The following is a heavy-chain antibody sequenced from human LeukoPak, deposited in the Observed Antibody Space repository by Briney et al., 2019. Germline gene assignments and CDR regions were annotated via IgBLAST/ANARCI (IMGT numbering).Heavy chain of an antibody. CDR2: ISCDGSNK. Sequence: GRSLRLSCAASGFTFSSYAMHWVRQAPGKGLEWVAVISCDGSNKYYADSVKGRFTISRDNSKNTLYLQMNSLRAEDTAVYYCAREPYYYDSSGYSIAGSLDTFDIWGQGTMVTVS. D-gene: IGHD3-22*01. CDR1: GFTFSSYA. V-gene: IGHV3-30*01. CDR3: AREPYYYDSSGYSIAGSLDTFDI. J-gene: IGHJ3*02.